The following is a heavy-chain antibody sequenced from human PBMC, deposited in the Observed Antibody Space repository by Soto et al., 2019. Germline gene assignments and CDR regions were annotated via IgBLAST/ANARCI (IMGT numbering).Heavy chain of an antibody. V-gene: IGHV5-51*01. CDR2: IYPGDSDT. J-gene: IGHJ4*02. CDR3: ASYSTGDILTGNYFDY. D-gene: IGHD3-9*01. CDR1: GYSFTSYR. Sequence: GESLKISCKGSGYSFTSYRIGWVRQMPGKGLEWMGIIYPGDSDTRYSPSFQGQVTISADKSISTAYLQWSSLKASDTAMYYCASYSTGDILTGNYFDYWGQGTLVTVSS.